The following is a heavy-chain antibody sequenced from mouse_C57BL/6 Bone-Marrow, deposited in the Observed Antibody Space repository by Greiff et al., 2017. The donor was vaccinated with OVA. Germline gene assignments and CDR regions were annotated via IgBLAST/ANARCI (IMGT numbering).Heavy chain of an antibody. V-gene: IGHV1-69*01. CDR3: AIKSSGLAY. D-gene: IGHD6-2*01. J-gene: IGHJ3*01. CDR1: GYTFTSYW. CDR2: IDPSDSYT. Sequence: QVQLQQPGAELVMPGASVKLSCKASGYTFTSYWMHWVKQRPGHGLEWIGEIDPSDSYTNYNQKFKGKSTLTVDKSSSTAYMQLSSLTSADSAVSYSAIKSSGLAYWGQGTLVTVSA.